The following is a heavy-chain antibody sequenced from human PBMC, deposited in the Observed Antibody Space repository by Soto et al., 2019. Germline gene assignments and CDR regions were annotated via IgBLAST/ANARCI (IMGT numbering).Heavy chain of an antibody. V-gene: IGHV4-30-2*01. CDR2: ISHSGYS. J-gene: IGHJ4*02. CDR1: GGSINSGGYS. CDR3: AREGHYGGNSFDY. Sequence: QLQLQESGSGLVKPSQTLSLTCAVSGGSINSGGYSWSWIRQPPGKGLEWIGTISHSGYSYYNPSLKGRVTISVDKSKNQFSLRLSSVTAADTALYYCAREGHYGGNSFDYWGQGTLVTVSS. D-gene: IGHD4-17*01.